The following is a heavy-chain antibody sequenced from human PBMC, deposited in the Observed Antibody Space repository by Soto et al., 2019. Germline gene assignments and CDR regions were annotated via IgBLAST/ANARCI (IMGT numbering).Heavy chain of an antibody. J-gene: IGHJ6*02. V-gene: IGHV4-59*01. CDR1: GGSISSYY. CDR3: ARGPAEVTYYYYGMDV. Sequence: SETLSLTCTVSGGSISSYYWSWIRQPPGKGLEWIGYIYYSGSTNYNPSLKSRVTISVDTSKNQSSLKLSSVTAADTAVYYCARGPAEVTYYYYGMDVWGQGTTVTVSS. D-gene: IGHD2-21*02. CDR2: IYYSGST.